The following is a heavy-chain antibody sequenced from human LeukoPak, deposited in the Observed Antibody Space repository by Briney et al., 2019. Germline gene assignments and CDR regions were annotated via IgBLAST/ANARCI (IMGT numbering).Heavy chain of an antibody. CDR2: IYTTGRT. CDR3: ARGKDDILTGHQRGGFDP. Sequence: PSETLSLTCTVSGGSMSNYYWNWIRQPAGKGLEWIGRIYTTGRTNYKSSLQSRITMSLDTSKNQFSLKLSSVTAADTAVYYCARGKDDILTGHQRGGFDPWGQGTLVTVSS. V-gene: IGHV4-4*07. CDR1: GGSMSNYY. J-gene: IGHJ5*02. D-gene: IGHD3-9*01.